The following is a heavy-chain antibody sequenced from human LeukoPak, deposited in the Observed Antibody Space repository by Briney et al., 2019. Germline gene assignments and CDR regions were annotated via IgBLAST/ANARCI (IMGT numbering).Heavy chain of an antibody. CDR1: GYTFTSYG. Sequence: ASVNVSCKASGYTFTSYGISWVRQAPGQGLEWMGWISAYNGNTNYAQKLQGRVTMTTDTSTSTAYMELRSLRSDDTAVYYCARVNRGSGSYYPKYYYYGMDVWGQGTTVTVSS. CDR3: ARVNRGSGSYYPKYYYYGMDV. CDR2: ISAYNGNT. J-gene: IGHJ6*02. V-gene: IGHV1-18*01. D-gene: IGHD3-10*01.